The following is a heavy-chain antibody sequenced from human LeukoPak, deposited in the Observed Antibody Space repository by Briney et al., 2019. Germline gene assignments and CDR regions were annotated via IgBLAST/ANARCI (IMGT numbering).Heavy chain of an antibody. CDR3: ARLVGYSYGQVDN. D-gene: IGHD5-18*01. J-gene: IGHJ4*02. CDR1: GGSISSSSYY. Sequence: SETLSLTCTVSGGSISSSSYYWGWIRQPPGKGLEWIGSIYYSGNTYFNPSLKSRVTISVDTSKNQISLKLNSVNAADTAVYYCARLVGYSYGQVDNWGQGTLVTVSS. CDR2: IYYSGNT. V-gene: IGHV4-39*01.